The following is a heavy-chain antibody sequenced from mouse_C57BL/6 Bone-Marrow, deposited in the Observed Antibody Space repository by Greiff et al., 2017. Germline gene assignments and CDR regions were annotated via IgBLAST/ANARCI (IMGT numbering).Heavy chain of an antibody. V-gene: IGHV1-52*01. J-gene: IGHJ2*01. Sequence: VQLQQPGAELVRPGSSVKLSCKASGYTFTSSWMHWVKQRPIQGLEWIGNIDPSDSETHYNQKFKDKATLTVDKSSSTAYMQLSSLTSEDAAVYYCARLIYNYGSSYGDYWGQGTTLTVSS. D-gene: IGHD1-1*01. CDR3: ARLIYNYGSSYGDY. CDR2: IDPSDSET. CDR1: GYTFTSSW.